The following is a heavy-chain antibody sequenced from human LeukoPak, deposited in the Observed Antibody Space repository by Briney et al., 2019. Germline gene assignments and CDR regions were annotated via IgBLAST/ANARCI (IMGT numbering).Heavy chain of an antibody. CDR2: IYPGDSDT. D-gene: IGHD5-12*01. CDR3: AKLAAITSWFDP. J-gene: IGHJ5*02. V-gene: IGHV5-51*01. Sequence: GDSLKISCKGSGYSFTNSWIGWVRQLPGKDLEWMGIIYPGDSDTRYSPSFQGQVTISADKSISTAYLQWGSLKASDTAMYYCAKLAAITSWFDPWGQGTLVTVSS. CDR1: GYSFTNSW.